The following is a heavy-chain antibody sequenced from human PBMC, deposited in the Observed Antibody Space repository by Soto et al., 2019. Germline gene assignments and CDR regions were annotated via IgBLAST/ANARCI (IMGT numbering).Heavy chain of an antibody. Sequence: QITLNESGPTQVKPRQTLTLTCTFSGFSLTTSGVGVGWIRQSPGKAPEWLALIYWDDDKRYSPSLKSRLTIPKEPSKDQGVLTMADSDPADTATYYCAHRVLRTVFGLVTTTAIYFDFWGQGTPVAVSS. V-gene: IGHV2-5*02. CDR1: GFSLTTSGVG. J-gene: IGHJ4*02. CDR2: IYWDDDK. D-gene: IGHD3-3*01. CDR3: AHRVLRTVFGLVTTTAIYFDF.